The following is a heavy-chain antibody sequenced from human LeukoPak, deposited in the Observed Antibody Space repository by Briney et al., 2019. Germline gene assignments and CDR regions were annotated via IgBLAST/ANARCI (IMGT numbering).Heavy chain of an antibody. CDR1: GFTFSSYA. V-gene: IGHV3-23*01. Sequence: GGSLRLSCAASGFTFSSYAMSWVRQAPGKGLEGVSAISGSGGTTYYADSVKGRFTISRDNSKNTLYLQMNSLRAEDTAVYYCAKFDGPRLLHFDYWGQGTLVTVSS. D-gene: IGHD2-15*01. CDR2: ISGSGGTT. CDR3: AKFDGPRLLHFDY. J-gene: IGHJ4*02.